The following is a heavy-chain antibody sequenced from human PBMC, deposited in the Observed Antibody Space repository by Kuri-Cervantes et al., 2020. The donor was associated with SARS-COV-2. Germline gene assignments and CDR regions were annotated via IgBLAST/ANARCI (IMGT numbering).Heavy chain of an antibody. CDR3: ARDVIPGSEIVVEVAARAPEY. CDR2: ITPLFGAT. V-gene: IGHV1-69*06. CDR1: GGSFNNYG. J-gene: IGHJ4*02. Sequence: SVKVSCKGSGGSFNNYGINFVRQVPGQGLEWVGGITPLFGATDNAQKFKGRVTFTADKSTNTAYMELGSLKSDDTAVYYCARDVIPGSEIVVEVAARAPEYWGQGTLVTVSS. D-gene: IGHD2-15*01.